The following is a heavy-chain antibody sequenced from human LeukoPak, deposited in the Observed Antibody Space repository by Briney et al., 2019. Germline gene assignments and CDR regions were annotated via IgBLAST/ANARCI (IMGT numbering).Heavy chain of an antibody. V-gene: IGHV3-48*03. D-gene: IGHD3-22*01. Sequence: PGGSLRLSCAVSGFTFSSYEMNWVRQAPGKGLEWVSYISSSGGTTYYADSVKGRFTISRDNAKNSLYLQMNGLRAEDTAAYYCGRERDYYDSSGYYRSKQFDYWGQGTLVTVSS. CDR2: ISSSGGTT. J-gene: IGHJ4*02. CDR1: GFTFSSYE. CDR3: GRERDYYDSSGYYRSKQFDY.